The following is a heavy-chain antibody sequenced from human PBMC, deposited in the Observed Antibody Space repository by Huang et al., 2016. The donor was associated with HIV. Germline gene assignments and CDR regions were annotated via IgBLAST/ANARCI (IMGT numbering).Heavy chain of an antibody. CDR1: GGSIRSSDYH. J-gene: IGHJ6*03. CDR3: ARHREGPVAYYSGWGSHLNYMDV. Sequence: QLLLQESGPGLVKPSEALALTCAVSGGSIRSSDYHWGWIRQPPGKGLGWIGRIYYKGSNHYSPSLKSRVTIAVDTSKNLLFLNLTSMTAADTAVYYCARHREGPVAYYSGWGSHLNYMDVWGRGRTVVVSS. D-gene: IGHD3-10*01. CDR2: IYYKGSN. V-gene: IGHV4-39*01.